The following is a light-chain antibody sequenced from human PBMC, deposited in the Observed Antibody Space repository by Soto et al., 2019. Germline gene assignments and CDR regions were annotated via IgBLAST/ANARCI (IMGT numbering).Light chain of an antibody. CDR1: QGISSA. CDR3: QQFNSYPPYT. V-gene: IGKV1-13*02. J-gene: IGKJ2*01. Sequence: AIQLTQSPSSLSASVGDRVTITCRASQGISSALAWYQQKPGKAPKLLIDDDSSLESGVPSRFSGSGSGTDFTLTISSLQPEDFATYYCQQFNSYPPYTFGQGTKLEIK. CDR2: DDS.